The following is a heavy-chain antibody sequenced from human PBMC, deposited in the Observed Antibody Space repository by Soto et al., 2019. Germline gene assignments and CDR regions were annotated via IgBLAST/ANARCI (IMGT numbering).Heavy chain of an antibody. CDR2: IIPIFGTA. D-gene: IGHD5-12*01. J-gene: IGHJ4*02. CDR1: GGTFSSYA. CDR3: ARTDAKGAVEMATLSLDY. V-gene: IGHV1-69*13. Sequence: GASVKVSCKASGGTFSSYAISWVRQAPGQGLEWMGGIIPIFGTANYAQKFQGRVTITADESTSTAYMELSSLRSEDTAVYYCARTDAKGAVEMATLSLDYWGQGTLVTVSS.